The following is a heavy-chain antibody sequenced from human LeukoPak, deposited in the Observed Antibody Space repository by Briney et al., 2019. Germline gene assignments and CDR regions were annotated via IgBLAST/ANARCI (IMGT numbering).Heavy chain of an antibody. Sequence: GGSLRLSCAASGFTFSRHGMNWVRQAPGKGLEWVSTISSSSSYIYYADSVKGRFTISRDNAKNSLFLQMNSLRAEDTAVYYCARGGADAFDIWGQGTMVTVSS. CDR3: ARGGADAFDI. V-gene: IGHV3-21*01. CDR1: GFTFSRHG. J-gene: IGHJ3*02. CDR2: ISSSSSYI. D-gene: IGHD4/OR15-4a*01.